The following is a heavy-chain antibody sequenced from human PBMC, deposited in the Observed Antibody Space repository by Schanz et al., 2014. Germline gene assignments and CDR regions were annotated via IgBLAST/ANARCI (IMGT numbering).Heavy chain of an antibody. V-gene: IGHV4-30-2*06. CDR3: ALREKPYGPFAS. D-gene: IGHD3-10*01. CDR1: GGSISSGGYS. CDR2: IYYSGNT. J-gene: IGHJ4*02. Sequence: LQLQESGSGLMKPSQTLSLTCAVSGGSISSGGYSWNWIRQSPGKGLEWIGYIYYSGNTYYNPSLKSRVTISLDRSKNQFSLRLDSVTAAYTAVYYCALREKPYGPFASWGQGALVTVSS.